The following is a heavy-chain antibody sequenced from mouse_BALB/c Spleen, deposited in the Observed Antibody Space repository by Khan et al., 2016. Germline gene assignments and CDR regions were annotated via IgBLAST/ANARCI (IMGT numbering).Heavy chain of an antibody. CDR3: ARGAYYGNTGAMDY. D-gene: IGHD2-1*01. J-gene: IGHJ4*01. CDR1: GYAFTNYL. Sequence: QVQLQQSGAELVRPGTSVKVSCKASGYAFTNYLIEWVKQRPGQGLDWIGMINPGSGGTNYNEKFKGKATLTADKSSSTAYMQLSSLTSDDSAVHFCARGAYYGNTGAMDYWGQGTSVTVSS. CDR2: INPGSGGT. V-gene: IGHV1-54*01.